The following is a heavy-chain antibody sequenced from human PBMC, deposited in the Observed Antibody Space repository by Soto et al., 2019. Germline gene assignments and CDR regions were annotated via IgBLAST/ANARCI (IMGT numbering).Heavy chain of an antibody. CDR3: ARALTPSMIVPY. CDR2: IYYSGST. CDR1: GGSISSGGYY. J-gene: IGHJ4*02. D-gene: IGHD3-22*01. V-gene: IGHV4-31*03. Sequence: SETLSLTCTVSGGSISSGGYYWSWIRQHPGKGLEWIGYIYYSGSTYYNPSPKSRVTISVDTSKNQFSLKLSSVTAADTAVYYCARALTPSMIVPYWGQGTLVTVSS.